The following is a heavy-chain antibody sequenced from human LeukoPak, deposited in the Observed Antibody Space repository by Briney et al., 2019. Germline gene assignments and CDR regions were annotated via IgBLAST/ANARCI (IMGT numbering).Heavy chain of an antibody. Sequence: PGGSLRLSCAASGFTFSSYAMHWVRQAPGKGLEWVSSISSSSSYIYYADSVKGRFTISRDNAKNSLYLQMNSLRAEDTAVYYCARDRPRYGQSPGYYGMDVWGQGTTVTVSS. J-gene: IGHJ6*02. V-gene: IGHV3-21*01. CDR2: ISSSSSYI. D-gene: IGHD5-18*01. CDR3: ARDRPRYGQSPGYYGMDV. CDR1: GFTFSSYA.